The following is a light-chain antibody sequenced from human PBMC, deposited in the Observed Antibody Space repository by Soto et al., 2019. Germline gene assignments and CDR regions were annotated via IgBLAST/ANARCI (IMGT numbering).Light chain of an antibody. CDR3: QQYNSYST. J-gene: IGKJ1*01. V-gene: IGKV1-5*01. CDR1: QSISNW. Sequence: DIQMTQSPSTLSGSVGDRVTITCRASQSISNWLAWYQQKPGKAPKLLIYDASSLESGVPSRFSGGGFGTEFTLTISSLQPDDFGTYYCQQYNSYSTFGQGTKGDIK. CDR2: DAS.